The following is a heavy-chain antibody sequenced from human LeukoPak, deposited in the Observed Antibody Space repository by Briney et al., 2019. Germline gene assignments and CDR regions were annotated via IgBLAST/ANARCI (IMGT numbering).Heavy chain of an antibody. Sequence: SVKVSCKASGYTFTGNYMHWVRQAPGQGLEWMGWINPNSGGTNYAQRFQGRVTMTRDTSIGTAYMELNRLRSDDTAVYYCARGSYDSSDFEYFHHWGQGTLVTVSS. V-gene: IGHV1-2*02. CDR2: INPNSGGT. D-gene: IGHD3-22*01. CDR3: ARGSYDSSDFEYFHH. CDR1: GYTFTGNY. J-gene: IGHJ1*01.